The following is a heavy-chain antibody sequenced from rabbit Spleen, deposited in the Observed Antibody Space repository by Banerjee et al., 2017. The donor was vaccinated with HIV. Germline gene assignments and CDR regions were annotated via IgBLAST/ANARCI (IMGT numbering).Heavy chain of an antibody. CDR1: GFSFSSGYY. Sequence: QEQLVESGGGLVKPGASLTLTCKASGFSFSSGYYMSWVRQAPGKGLEWIGCIGAGTGTTYYASWAKGRFTISKTSSTTVTLQMTSLTAADTATYFCARDGSGWGPDFNLWGPGTLVTVS. J-gene: IGHJ4*01. CDR3: ARDGSGWGPDFNL. D-gene: IGHD4-1*01. CDR2: IGAGTGTT. V-gene: IGHV1S45*01.